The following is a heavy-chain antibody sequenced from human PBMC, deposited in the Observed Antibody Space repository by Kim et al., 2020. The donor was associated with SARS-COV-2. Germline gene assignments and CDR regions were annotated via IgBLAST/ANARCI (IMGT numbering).Heavy chain of an antibody. CDR1: GYTFTSYG. V-gene: IGHV1-18*01. CDR2: ISAYNGNT. Sequence: ASVKVSCKASGYTFTSYGISWVRQAPGQGLEWMGWISAYNGNTNYAQKLQGRVTMTTDTSTSTAYMELRSLRSDDTAVYYCARARGGYVPEINWFDPWGQGTLVTVSS. J-gene: IGHJ5*02. CDR3: ARARGGYVPEINWFDP. D-gene: IGHD3-10*02.